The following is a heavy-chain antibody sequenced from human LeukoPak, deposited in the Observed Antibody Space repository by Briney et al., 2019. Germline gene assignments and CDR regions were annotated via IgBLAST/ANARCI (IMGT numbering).Heavy chain of an antibody. Sequence: PSETLSLTCTVSGGSISSYHWSWFRQAPGKGLEWIGYIYDSGSTNFNPSLKSRVTISVDTSKNQFSLKLSSVTAADTAVYYCVTALRDAYNLGYWGQGTLVTVSS. CDR1: GGSISSYH. CDR2: IYDSGST. D-gene: IGHD5-24*01. V-gene: IGHV4-59*01. J-gene: IGHJ4*02. CDR3: VTALRDAYNLGY.